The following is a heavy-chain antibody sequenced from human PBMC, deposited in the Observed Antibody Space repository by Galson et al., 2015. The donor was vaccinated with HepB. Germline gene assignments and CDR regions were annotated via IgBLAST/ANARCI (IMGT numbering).Heavy chain of an antibody. V-gene: IGHV1-2*02. J-gene: IGHJ4*02. CDR3: TRGLSNGATYQPDFEY. CDR1: RYTFTGYY. Sequence: SVKVSCKASRYTFTGYYLHWVRQAPGQGLEWMGWINPNNGGTNYAQKFQGRVTMTTDASTGTAYLELKWLTSDDTAVYFCTRGLSNGATYQPDFEYWGQGTLVTVSS. CDR2: INPNNGGT. D-gene: IGHD1-26*01.